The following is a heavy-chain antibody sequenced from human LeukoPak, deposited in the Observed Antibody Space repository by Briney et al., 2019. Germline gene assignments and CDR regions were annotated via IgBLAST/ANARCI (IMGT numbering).Heavy chain of an antibody. D-gene: IGHD6-13*01. CDR2: TYHSGHP. J-gene: IGHJ4*02. Sequence: SETLSLTCTVSGGSISSDYWSWIRQPPGKGLEWIGYTYHSGHPSYNRSLKNRVTISVDTSKDQFSLKLSSVSAADTAVYYCARGGDSSRDFDYWGQGTLVSVSS. V-gene: IGHV4-59*01. CDR3: ARGGDSSRDFDY. CDR1: GGSISSDY.